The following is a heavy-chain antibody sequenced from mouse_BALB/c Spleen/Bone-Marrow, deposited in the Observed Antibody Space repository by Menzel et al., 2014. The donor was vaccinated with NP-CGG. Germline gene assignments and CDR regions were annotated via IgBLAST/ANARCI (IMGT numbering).Heavy chain of an antibody. CDR2: INNNGGST. D-gene: IGHD1-1*01. CDR1: GFTFSSYG. V-gene: IGHV5-6-3*01. Sequence: EVHLVESGGGLVRPGGSLKLSCVASGFTFSSYGMSWVRQTPDKRLELVATINNNGGSTYYPDSVKGQFTISRDNAKNTLYLQMSSLKSEDTAMYYCARVYGWYFDVWGAGTTVTVSS. J-gene: IGHJ1*01. CDR3: ARVYGWYFDV.